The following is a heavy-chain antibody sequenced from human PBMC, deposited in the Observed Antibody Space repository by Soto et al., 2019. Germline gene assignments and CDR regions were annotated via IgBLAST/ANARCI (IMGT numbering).Heavy chain of an antibody. CDR2: MNANGGKT. CDR3: ARATGFRSGYYGRDDAFDI. Sequence: ASVKVSCKASGYTFTSYDINWVRQATGQGLERVGWMNANGGKTGYAQKFQGRVTMTRNSSITTAYTHSTGRISEDTAVYSCARATGFRSGYYGRDDAFDIWG. D-gene: IGHD6-19*01. CDR1: GYTFTSYD. J-gene: IGHJ3*02. V-gene: IGHV1-8*01.